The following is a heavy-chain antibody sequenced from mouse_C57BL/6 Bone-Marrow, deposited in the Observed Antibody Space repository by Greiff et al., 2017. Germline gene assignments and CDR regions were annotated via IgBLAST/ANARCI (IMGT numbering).Heavy chain of an antibody. V-gene: IGHV1-81*01. Sequence: VQLQQSGAELARPGASVKLSCKASGYTFTSYGISWVKQRTGQGLEWIGEIYPRSGTTYYNEKFKGKATLTADKSSSTAYMELRSLTSEDSAVYFCARRYYGLFAYWGQGTLVTVSA. CDR1: GYTFTSYG. CDR3: ARRYYGLFAY. J-gene: IGHJ3*01. D-gene: IGHD1-1*01. CDR2: IYPRSGTT.